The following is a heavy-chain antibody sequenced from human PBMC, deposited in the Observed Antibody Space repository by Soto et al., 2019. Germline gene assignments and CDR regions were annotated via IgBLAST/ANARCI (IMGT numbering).Heavy chain of an antibody. CDR1: GTTFDSFT. CDR2: FVPMFGSA. D-gene: IGHD3-9*01. V-gene: IGHV1-69*13. J-gene: IGHJ5*02. CDR3: AREDDTTGHYSWFDP. Sequence: ASVKVSCKPSGTTFDSFTFSWVRQAPGQGLEWMGGFVPMFGSASVAQRFQGRVRITADASTGTGYMELSDLRSEDSAIYYCAREDDTTGHYSWFDPWGPGTLVTVSS.